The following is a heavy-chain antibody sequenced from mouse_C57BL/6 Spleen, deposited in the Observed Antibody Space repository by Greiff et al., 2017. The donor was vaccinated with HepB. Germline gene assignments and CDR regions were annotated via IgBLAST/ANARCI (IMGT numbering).Heavy chain of an antibody. CDR3: ARHEDDGSSYVNYAMDY. CDR1: GYTFTEYT. V-gene: IGHV1-62-2*01. Sequence: QVQLKESGAELVKPGASVKLSCKASGYTFTEYTIHWVKQRSGQGLEWIGWFYPGSGSIKYNEKFKDKATLTADKSSSTVYMELSRLTSEDSAVYFCARHEDDGSSYVNYAMDYWGQGTSVTVSS. J-gene: IGHJ4*01. CDR2: FYPGSGSI. D-gene: IGHD1-1*01.